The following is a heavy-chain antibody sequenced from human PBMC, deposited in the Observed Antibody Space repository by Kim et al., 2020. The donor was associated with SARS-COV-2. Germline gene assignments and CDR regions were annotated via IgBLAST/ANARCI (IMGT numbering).Heavy chain of an antibody. CDR3: AKDLSALFEYYDILTGYYGYYYYGMDV. CDR1: GFTFSSYG. Sequence: GGSLRLSCAASGFTFSSYGMHWVRQAPGKGLEWVAVIWYDGSNKYYADSVKGRFTISRDNSKNTLYLQMNSLRAEDTAVYYCAKDLSALFEYYDILTGYYGYYYYGMDVWGQGTTVTVSS. J-gene: IGHJ6*02. V-gene: IGHV3-33*06. CDR2: IWYDGSNK. D-gene: IGHD3-9*01.